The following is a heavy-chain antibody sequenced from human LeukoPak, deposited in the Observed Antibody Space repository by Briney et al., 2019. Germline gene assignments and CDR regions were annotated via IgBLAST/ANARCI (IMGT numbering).Heavy chain of an antibody. Sequence: SETLSLTCTVSGGSISSSIYYWGWIRQPPGKGLEWIGSIYYRGSTYYNPSLKSRVTISVDTSKNQFSLKLSSVTAADTAVYYCARGRGYYDSRFDHWGQGTLVTVSS. J-gene: IGHJ4*02. V-gene: IGHV4-39*07. CDR1: GGSISSSIYY. D-gene: IGHD3-22*01. CDR3: ARGRGYYDSRFDH. CDR2: IYYRGST.